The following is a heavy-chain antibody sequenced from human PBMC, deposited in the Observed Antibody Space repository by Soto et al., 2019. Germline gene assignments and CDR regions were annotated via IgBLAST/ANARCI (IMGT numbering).Heavy chain of an antibody. CDR3: ARGSEVWSLGD. J-gene: IGHJ4*02. CDR2: INHSGIT. Sequence: QVQLKQWGAGLLKPSETLSLTCAVYGGSFSGFYWSWIRQPPGKGLEWIGEINHSGITNYSPSLTGRLSMSVDSSKNQFSLRLTSVTAADTAVYYCARGSEVWSLGDWGQGTLVTVSS. V-gene: IGHV4-34*02. CDR1: GGSFSGFY. D-gene: IGHD2-21*01.